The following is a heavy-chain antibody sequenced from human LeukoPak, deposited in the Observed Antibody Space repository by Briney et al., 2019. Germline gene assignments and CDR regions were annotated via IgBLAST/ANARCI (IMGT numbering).Heavy chain of an antibody. V-gene: IGHV3-11*04. CDR1: GFTFSDYY. CDR2: ISSSGSTI. J-gene: IGHJ4*02. Sequence: PGGSLRLACAASGFTFSDYYMSWIRQAPGKWLEWVSYISSSGSTIYYADSVKGRFTISRDNAENSLYLQMNSLRAEDTAVYYCARGGGYYDFWSGYFAWGQGTLVTVSS. CDR3: ARGGGYYDFWSGYFA. D-gene: IGHD3-3*01.